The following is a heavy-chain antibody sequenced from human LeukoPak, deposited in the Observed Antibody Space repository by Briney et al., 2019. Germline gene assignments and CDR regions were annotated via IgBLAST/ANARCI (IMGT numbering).Heavy chain of an antibody. Sequence: SETLSLTCAVYGGSFSGNYWSWIRQTPGKGLEWVGEINNRGSTNYNPSLKSRVTISVDTSKNQFSLKLTSVTAADTAVYYCARDAVSGTPAFDVWGQGTMVTVSS. J-gene: IGHJ3*01. D-gene: IGHD1-14*01. CDR2: INNRGST. CDR1: GGSFSGNY. V-gene: IGHV4-34*01. CDR3: ARDAVSGTPAFDV.